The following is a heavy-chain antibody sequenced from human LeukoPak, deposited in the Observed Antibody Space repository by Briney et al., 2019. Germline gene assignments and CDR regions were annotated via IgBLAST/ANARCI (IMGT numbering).Heavy chain of an antibody. J-gene: IGHJ6*03. Sequence: SETLSLTCAVYGGSFSGYYWSWIRQPPGKGLEWIGEINHSGSTNYNPSLKSRVTISVDTSKNQFSLKLSSVTAADTAVYYCARAPEGAVAGFLGYYYYMDVWGKGTTVTVSS. CDR3: ARAPEGAVAGFLGYYYYMDV. CDR2: INHSGST. V-gene: IGHV4-34*01. D-gene: IGHD6-19*01. CDR1: GGSFSGYY.